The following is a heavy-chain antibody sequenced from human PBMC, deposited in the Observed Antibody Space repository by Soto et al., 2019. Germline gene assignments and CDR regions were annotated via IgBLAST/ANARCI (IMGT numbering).Heavy chain of an antibody. V-gene: IGHV3-7*01. CDR1: GFIFSNHW. D-gene: IGHD6-13*01. J-gene: IGHJ4*02. CDR3: ARDVAAGGDY. CDR2: IKQVGSEK. Sequence: EVQLVESGGGLVQPGGSLRLSCAASGFIFSNHWMSWVRQAPGKGLEWVANIKQVGSEKNYLDSVKGRFTVSRDNAKNSLYLQMNSLRAEDTAVYYCARDVAAGGDYWGQGTLVTVSS.